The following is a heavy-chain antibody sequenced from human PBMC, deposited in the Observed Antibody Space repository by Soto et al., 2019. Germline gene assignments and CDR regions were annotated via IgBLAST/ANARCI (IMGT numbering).Heavy chain of an antibody. V-gene: IGHV2-70*04. CDR3: ARATYCSGDCYEDY. CDR1: GFSLSTSGMR. Sequence: SGPTLVNPTQTLTLTCTFSGFSLSTSGMRVSWIRQPPGKALEWLARIDWDDDKFYSTSLKTRLTISKDTSKNQVVLTMTNMDPVDTATYYCARATYCSGDCYEDYWGQGLLVTVSS. J-gene: IGHJ4*02. D-gene: IGHD2-21*02. CDR2: IDWDDDK.